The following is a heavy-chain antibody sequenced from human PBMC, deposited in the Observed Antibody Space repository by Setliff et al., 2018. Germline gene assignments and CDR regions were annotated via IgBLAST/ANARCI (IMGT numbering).Heavy chain of an antibody. D-gene: IGHD2-2*01. Sequence: GASVKVSCKASGYTLSNSILSWVRQAPGQGLEWMGWISAHTGNTFYSPKFHGRLTLTTDTSTRTAYMQLRSLDSDDTAVYYCSRLVRFCIRTSCQRLSGGDFWGQGTLVTVSS. CDR2: ISAHTGNT. J-gene: IGHJ4*02. CDR3: SRLVRFCIRTSCQRLSGGDF. V-gene: IGHV1-18*01. CDR1: GYTLSNSI.